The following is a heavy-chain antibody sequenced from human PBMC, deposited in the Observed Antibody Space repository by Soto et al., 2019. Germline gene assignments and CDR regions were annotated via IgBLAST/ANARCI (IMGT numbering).Heavy chain of an antibody. CDR2: MYSNGRA. D-gene: IGHD7-27*01. CDR1: GASIRTYS. V-gene: IGHV4-4*07. CDR3: AKDQSGAADI. J-gene: IGHJ3*02. Sequence: KTSETLSLTCTVSGASIRTYSWSWIRQSAGKGLEWIGHMYSNGRANYIPSLKSRITMSVDTSKYQFSLNLKFVTAADTAVYFCAKDQSGAADIWGQGTMVTVSS.